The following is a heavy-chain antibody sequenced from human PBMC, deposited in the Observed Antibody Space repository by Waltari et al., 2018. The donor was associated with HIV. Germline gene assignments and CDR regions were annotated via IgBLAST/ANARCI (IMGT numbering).Heavy chain of an antibody. CDR1: DGSISGSY. CDR2: IYYTGYS. D-gene: IGHD1-26*01. V-gene: IGHV4-4*07. J-gene: IGHJ5*02. CDR3: ARDCCGTYQYFDP. Sequence: QVQLQESGPGVVKPSDTLSLTCTVSDGSISGSYWSWIRQPAGKGLEWIGRIYYTGYSTYSLSFKSRVTMSVDTSKNQFSLRLTSVTAADTAVYFCARDCCGTYQYFDPWGQGTLVTVSS.